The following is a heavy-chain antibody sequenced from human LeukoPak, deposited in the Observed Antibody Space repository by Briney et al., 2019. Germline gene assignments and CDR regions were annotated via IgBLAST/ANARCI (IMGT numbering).Heavy chain of an antibody. Sequence: PSETLSLTCAVSGGSISSYYWSWIRQPPGKGLEWIGYIYYSGSINYNPSLKSRVTISVDTSKNQFSLKLSSVTAADTAVYYCASGGYYYEDYWGQETLVTVSS. CDR3: ASGGYYYEDY. CDR1: GGSISSYY. V-gene: IGHV4-59*01. J-gene: IGHJ4*02. CDR2: IYYSGSI. D-gene: IGHD3-22*01.